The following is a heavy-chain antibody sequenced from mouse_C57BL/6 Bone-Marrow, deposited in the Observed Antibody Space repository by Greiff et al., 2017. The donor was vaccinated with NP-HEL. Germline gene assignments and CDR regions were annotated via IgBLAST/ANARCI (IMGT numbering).Heavy chain of an antibody. J-gene: IGHJ4*01. Sequence: QVQLQQPGAELVMPGASVKLSCKASGYTFTSYWMHWVKQRPGQGLEWIGEIDPSDSYTNYNQKFKGKSTLTVDKSSSSAYMQLSSLTSEYSAVYYCASLDRRCYAMDYWGQGTSVTVSS. CDR3: ASLDRRCYAMDY. V-gene: IGHV1-69*01. CDR1: GYTFTSYW. CDR2: IDPSDSYT.